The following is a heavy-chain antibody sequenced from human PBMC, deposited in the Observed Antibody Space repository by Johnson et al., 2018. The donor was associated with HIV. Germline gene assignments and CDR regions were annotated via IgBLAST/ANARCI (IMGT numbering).Heavy chain of an antibody. D-gene: IGHD3-22*01. CDR2: ISYDGSNK. CDR1: GFTFSTYA. Sequence: QVQLVESGGGVVQPGRSLRLSCAASGFTFSTYAMHWVRQAPGKGLEWVALISYDGSNKYYADSMKGRFTISRDNDKNSLYLQMNSLTAGDTAMYYCARVAAGSSGYYRDAFDVWGQGTMVTVSS. CDR3: ARVAAGSSGYYRDAFDV. V-gene: IGHV3-30*14. J-gene: IGHJ3*01.